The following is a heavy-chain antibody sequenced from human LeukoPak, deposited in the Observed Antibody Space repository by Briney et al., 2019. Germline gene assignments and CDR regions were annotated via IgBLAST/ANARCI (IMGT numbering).Heavy chain of an antibody. CDR1: GYTFTSYD. J-gene: IGHJ4*02. V-gene: IGHV1-8*03. CDR3: ARVRDSLLPDY. Sequence: ASVKVSCKASGYTFTSYDINWVRQATGQGLEWMGWMNPNSGNTGYAQKFQGRVTITRNTSISTAYMELSSLRSEDTAVYCCARVRDSLLPDYWGQGTLVTVSS. CDR2: MNPNSGNT.